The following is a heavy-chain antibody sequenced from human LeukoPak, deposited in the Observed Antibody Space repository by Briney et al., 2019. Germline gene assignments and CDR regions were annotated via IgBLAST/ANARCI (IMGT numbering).Heavy chain of an antibody. V-gene: IGHV3-23*01. CDR3: VVVVAATLEYNWFDP. CDR2: ISGSGGST. Sequence: GGSLRLSCAASGFTFSSYAMSWVRQAPGKGLEWVSAISGSGGSTYYADSVKGRFTISRDNSKNTLYLQMNSPRAEDTAVYYSVVVVAATLEYNWFDPWGQGTLVTVSS. CDR1: GFTFSSYA. J-gene: IGHJ5*02. D-gene: IGHD2-15*01.